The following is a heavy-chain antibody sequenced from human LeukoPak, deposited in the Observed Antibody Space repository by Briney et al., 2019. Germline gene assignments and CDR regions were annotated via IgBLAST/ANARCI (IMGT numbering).Heavy chain of an antibody. V-gene: IGHV3-23*01. J-gene: IGHJ4*02. D-gene: IGHD2-2*01. CDR1: GFTFSSYA. CDR3: AKGVVPAATTYFDY. CDR2: ISGSGGT. Sequence: GGSLRLSCAASGFTFSSYAMSWVRQAPGKGLEWVSGISGSGGTYYADSVKGRFTISRDNSKNTLYLQMNSLRAEDTAVYYCAKGVVPAATTYFDYWGQGTLVTVSS.